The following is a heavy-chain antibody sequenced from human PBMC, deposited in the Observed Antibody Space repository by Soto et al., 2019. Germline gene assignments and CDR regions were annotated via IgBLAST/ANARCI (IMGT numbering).Heavy chain of an antibody. Sequence: QVQLVESGGGVVQPGRSLRLSCAASGFTFSSYGMHWVRQAPGKGLEWVAVIWYDGSNKYYADSVKGRFTISRDNSKNTLYLQMNSLRAEDTAVYYCANSHHSSGYLVPFQHWGQGTLVTVSS. CDR1: GFTFSSYG. V-gene: IGHV3-33*06. CDR2: IWYDGSNK. J-gene: IGHJ1*01. CDR3: ANSHHSSGYLVPFQH. D-gene: IGHD3-22*01.